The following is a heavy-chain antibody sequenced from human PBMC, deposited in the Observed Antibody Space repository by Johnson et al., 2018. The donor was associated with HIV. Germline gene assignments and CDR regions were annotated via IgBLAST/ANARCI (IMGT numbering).Heavy chain of an antibody. D-gene: IGHD6-13*01. CDR2: IYSGGST. V-gene: IGHV3-66*01. CDR1: AFTVSDNY. CDR3: ASGAAAAPDAFDI. Sequence: MLLVESGGGVVQPGRSLRLSCAASAFTVSDNYLSWVRQAPGKGLEWVSVIYSGGSTYYADSVKGRFTISRDNSKNTLYLQMNSLRAEDTAVYYCASGAAAAPDAFDIWGQGTMVTVSS. J-gene: IGHJ3*02.